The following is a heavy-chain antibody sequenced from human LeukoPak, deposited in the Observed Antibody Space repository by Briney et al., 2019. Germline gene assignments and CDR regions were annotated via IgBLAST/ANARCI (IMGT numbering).Heavy chain of an antibody. CDR3: ARVRTYDYNSSGYRQGLFDY. J-gene: IGHJ4*02. V-gene: IGHV1-18*01. CDR1: GYTFTSYG. CDR2: ISAYNGNT. D-gene: IGHD3-22*01. Sequence: ASVKVSCKASGYTFTSYGISWVRQAPGQGLEWMGWISAYNGNTNYAQKLQVRVAMTTDTSTGTAYMELRSLKSDETAVYDCARVRTYDYNSSGYRQGLFDYWGQGTLVNVSS.